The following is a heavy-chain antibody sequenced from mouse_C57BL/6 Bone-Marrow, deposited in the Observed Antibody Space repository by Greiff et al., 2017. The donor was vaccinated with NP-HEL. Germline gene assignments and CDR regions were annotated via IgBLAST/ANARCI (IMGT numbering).Heavy chain of an antibody. CDR2: IDPEDGET. J-gene: IGHJ4*01. D-gene: IGHD1-1*01. Sequence: VQLHQSGAELVKPGASVKLSCTASGFNIKDYYMHWVKQRTEQGLEWIGRIDPEDGETKYAPKFQGKATITADTASNTAYLQLSSLTSEDTAVYYCVRDYGSFYYYAMDYWGQGTSVTVSS. V-gene: IGHV14-2*01. CDR3: VRDYGSFYYYAMDY. CDR1: GFNIKDYY.